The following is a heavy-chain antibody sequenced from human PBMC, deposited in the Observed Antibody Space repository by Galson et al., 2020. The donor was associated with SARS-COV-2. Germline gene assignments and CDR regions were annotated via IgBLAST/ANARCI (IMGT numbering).Heavy chain of an antibody. Sequence: QLGESLKISCAASGFTFSSYGMHWVRPAPGKGLEWVAVISYDGSNKYYADSVKGRFTISRDNSKNTLYLQMNSLRAEDTAVYYCAKNEQRYSSVWYYFDYWGEGTLVTVSS. V-gene: IGHV3-30*18. J-gene: IGHJ4*02. D-gene: IGHD6-19*01. CDR1: GFTFSSYG. CDR3: AKNEQRYSSVWYYFDY. CDR2: ISYDGSNK.